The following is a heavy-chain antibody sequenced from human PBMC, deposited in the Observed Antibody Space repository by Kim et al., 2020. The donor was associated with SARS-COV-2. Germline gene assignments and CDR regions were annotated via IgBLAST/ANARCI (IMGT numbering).Heavy chain of an antibody. Sequence: SETLSLTCTVSGGPLSSYYWSWIRQPPGKGLEWIGFIYRSVTTTYNPAHKSRVTISVDRSKSQQFSLKMTSLTAADTAVYYCARALAGSRGNLPLAYWGQGSLVTV. D-gene: IGHD3-22*01. CDR3: ARALAGSRGNLPLAY. V-gene: IGHV4-4*08. CDR2: IYRSVTT. J-gene: IGHJ4*02. CDR1: GGPLSSYY.